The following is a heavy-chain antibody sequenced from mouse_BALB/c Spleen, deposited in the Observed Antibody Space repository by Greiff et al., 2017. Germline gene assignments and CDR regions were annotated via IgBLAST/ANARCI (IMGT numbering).Heavy chain of an antibody. CDR3: AKGAYYRYDGFDY. D-gene: IGHD2-14*01. CDR1: GYSFTGYY. CDR2: ISCYNGAT. V-gene: IGHV1S34*01. Sequence: LVKTGASVKISCKASGYSFTGYYMHWVKQSHGKSLEWIGYISCYNGATSYNQKFKGKATFTVDTSSSTAYMQFNSLTSEDSAVYYCAKGAYYRYDGFDYWGQGTTLTVSS. J-gene: IGHJ2*01.